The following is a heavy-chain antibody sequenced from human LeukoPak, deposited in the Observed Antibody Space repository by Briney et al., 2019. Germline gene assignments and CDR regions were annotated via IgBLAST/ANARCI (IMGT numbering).Heavy chain of an antibody. D-gene: IGHD6-6*01. Sequence: GGSLRLSCAASGFTFSSYWMSWVRQAPGKGLEWVANIKQDGSEKYYVDSVKGRFTISRDNAKNSLYLQMNSLRAEDTAVYYCASGGAIWSSSLFDYWGQGTLVTVSS. CDR3: ASGGAIWSSSLFDY. J-gene: IGHJ4*02. V-gene: IGHV3-7*01. CDR1: GFTFSSYW. CDR2: IKQDGSEK.